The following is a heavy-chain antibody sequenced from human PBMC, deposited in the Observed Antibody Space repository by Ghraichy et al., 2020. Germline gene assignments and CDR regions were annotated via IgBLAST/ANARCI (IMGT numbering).Heavy chain of an antibody. V-gene: IGHV3-23*01. J-gene: IGHJ4*02. CDR1: GFTFSSYA. D-gene: IGHD3-22*01. CDR2: ISGSGGST. CDR3: AKDRGTYYYDSSGYHFDY. Sequence: GGSLRLSCAASGFTFSSYAMSWVRQAPGKGLEWVSAISGSGGSTYYADSVKGRFTISRDNSKNTLYLQMNSLRAEDTAVYYCAKDRGTYYYDSSGYHFDYWGQGTLLTVSS.